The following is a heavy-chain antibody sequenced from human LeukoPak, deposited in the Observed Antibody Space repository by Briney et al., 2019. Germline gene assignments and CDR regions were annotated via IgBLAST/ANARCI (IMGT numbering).Heavy chain of an antibody. CDR3: ARLGYCSGGTCRQSWFDP. Sequence: GGSLRLSCAASAFTVTSSYITWVRQAPGKGLEWVSSINSAGYTFYSDSVKGRFTISRDNSQNTLYLQMNSLRAEDTAVYYCARLGYCSGGTCRQSWFDPWGQGTLVTVSS. D-gene: IGHD2-15*01. J-gene: IGHJ5*02. CDR2: INSAGYT. CDR1: AFTVTSSY. V-gene: IGHV3-53*01.